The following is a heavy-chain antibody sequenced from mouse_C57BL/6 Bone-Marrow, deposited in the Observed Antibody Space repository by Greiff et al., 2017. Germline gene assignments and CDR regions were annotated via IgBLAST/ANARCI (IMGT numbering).Heavy chain of an antibody. V-gene: IGHV5-12*01. D-gene: IGHD1-1*01. CDR2: ISNGGGST. Sequence: EVMLVESGGGLVQPGGSLKLSCAASGFTFSDYYMYWVRPTPEKRLEWVAYISNGGGSTYYPDTVKGRFTISRDNAKNTLYLQMSRLKSEDTAMYYCARHPTVVAHYYAMDYWGQGTSVTVSS. CDR3: ARHPTVVAHYYAMDY. J-gene: IGHJ4*01. CDR1: GFTFSDYY.